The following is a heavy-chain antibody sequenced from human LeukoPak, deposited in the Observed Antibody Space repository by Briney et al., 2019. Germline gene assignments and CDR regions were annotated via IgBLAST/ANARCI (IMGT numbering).Heavy chain of an antibody. D-gene: IGHD1-1*01. V-gene: IGHV4-34*01. CDR2: VNHSGST. CDR1: GGSFSGYY. J-gene: IGHJ6*02. CDR3: ARVTIRPYYYYGMDV. Sequence: PSETLSLTCAVYGGSFSGYYWSWIRQPPGKGLEWIGEVNHSGSTNYNPSLKSRVTISVDTSKNQFSLKLSSVTAADTAVYYCARVTIRPYYYYGMDVWGQGTTVTVSS.